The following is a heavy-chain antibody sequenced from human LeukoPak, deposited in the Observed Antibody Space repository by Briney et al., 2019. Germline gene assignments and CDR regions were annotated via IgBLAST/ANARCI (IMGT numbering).Heavy chain of an antibody. J-gene: IGHJ4*02. Sequence: GGSLRLSCAASGFTFSSYSMNWVRQAPGKGLEWVSSITSSSSYMFYAGSVKGRFTISRDNAENSLYLQMNSLRADDTAVYYCATGFYASGTYQIWGNFDYWGQGTLVTVSS. CDR1: GFTFSSYS. D-gene: IGHD3-10*01. V-gene: IGHV3-21*01. CDR3: ATGFYASGTYQIWGNFDY. CDR2: ITSSSSYM.